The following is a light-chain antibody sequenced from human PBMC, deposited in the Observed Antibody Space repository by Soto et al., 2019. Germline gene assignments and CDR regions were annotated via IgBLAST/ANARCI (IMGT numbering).Light chain of an antibody. Sequence: IVLTQSPGTLSLSPGERATLSCRASQSVSSSYLAWYQQKPGQAPRLLIYDASSRATGIPDRFSGSGSGTDVTLTISRLEPEDFAVYYCQQYGSSPRTFGQGTKVEIK. J-gene: IGKJ1*01. V-gene: IGKV3-20*01. CDR2: DAS. CDR1: QSVSSSY. CDR3: QQYGSSPRT.